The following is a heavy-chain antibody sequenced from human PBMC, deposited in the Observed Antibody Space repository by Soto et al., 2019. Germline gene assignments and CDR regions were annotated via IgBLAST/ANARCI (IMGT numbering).Heavy chain of an antibody. CDR1: GFTFSSYA. D-gene: IGHD5-18*01. CDR3: ASARGYSTFQYGFPFEH. Sequence: QVQLVESGGGVVQPWRSLRLSCAASGFTFSSYAMHWVRQAPGKGLEWLAVISYDVNNKYYADSVKGRFTISRDNSKSTLYLQMKSLGPEDTALYFFASARGYSTFQYGFPFEHWGQGSLVTVSS. J-gene: IGHJ4*02. V-gene: IGHV3-30-3*01. CDR2: ISYDVNNK.